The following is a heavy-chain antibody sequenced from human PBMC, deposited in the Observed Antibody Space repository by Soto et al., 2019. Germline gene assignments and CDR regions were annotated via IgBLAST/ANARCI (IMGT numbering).Heavy chain of an antibody. V-gene: IGHV1-18*01. CDR3: ARGRTVSSIGPLLV. J-gene: IGHJ1*01. CDR1: GYNFFDYG. Sequence: ASVKVSGKASGYNFFDYGVSWVRQAPGQGLEWMGWVSPKSGNTDYARKVQGRVTMTTDISTSTAYMELRGLISDDTGVYYCARGRTVSSIGPLLVWGQGTLVTVSS. D-gene: IGHD1-1*01. CDR2: VSPKSGNT.